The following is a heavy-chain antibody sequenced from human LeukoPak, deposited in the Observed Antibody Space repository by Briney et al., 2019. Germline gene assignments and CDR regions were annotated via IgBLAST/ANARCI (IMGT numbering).Heavy chain of an antibody. CDR2: IYYSGST. CDR3: AGYDFWSGYYTN. Sequence: SETLSLTCTDSRGSLSSYYWSWLRQPPGKGLEWIGYIYYSGSTNYNPSLTSRVTISVDTSKNQFSLKLSSVTAADTAVYFCAGYDFWSGYYTNWGQGTLVTVSS. V-gene: IGHV4-59*01. D-gene: IGHD3-3*01. CDR1: RGSLSSYY. J-gene: IGHJ4*02.